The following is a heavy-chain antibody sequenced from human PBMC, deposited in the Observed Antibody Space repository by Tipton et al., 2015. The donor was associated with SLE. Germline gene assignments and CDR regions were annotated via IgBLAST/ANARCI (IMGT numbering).Heavy chain of an antibody. D-gene: IGHD1-1*01. CDR1: GGSISSSSYY. CDR3: ARQVGWKGYYYYYMDV. Sequence: TLSLTCTVSGGSISSSSYYWGWIRQPPGKGLEWIGIIYYSGSTYYNPSLKSRVTISVDTSKNQFSLKLSSVTAADTAVHYCARQVGWKGYYYYYMDVWGKGTTVTVSS. CDR2: IYYSGST. J-gene: IGHJ6*03. V-gene: IGHV4-39*01.